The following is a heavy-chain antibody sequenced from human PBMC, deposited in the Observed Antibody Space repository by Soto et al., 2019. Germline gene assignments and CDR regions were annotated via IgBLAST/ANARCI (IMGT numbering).Heavy chain of an antibody. V-gene: IGHV3-21*01. D-gene: IGHD2-2*01. CDR2: ISSSSSYI. CDR3: ARELVVVVPAALSPYNWFDP. J-gene: IGHJ5*02. Sequence: GGSLRLSCAASGFTFGGYSMNWVRQAPGKGLEWVSSISSSSSYIYYADSVKGRFTISRDNAKNSLYLQMNSLRAEDTAVYYCARELVVVVPAALSPYNWFDPWGQGTLVTVSS. CDR1: GFTFGGYS.